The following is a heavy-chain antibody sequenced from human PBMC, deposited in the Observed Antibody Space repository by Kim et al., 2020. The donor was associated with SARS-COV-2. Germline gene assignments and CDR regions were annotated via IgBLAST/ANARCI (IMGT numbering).Heavy chain of an antibody. CDR3: AAESHAWYRFDY. CDR2: IHQNGNT. V-gene: IGHV4-38-2*02. CDR1: DYSISSGYY. Sequence: SETLSLTCTVADYSISSGYYWGWIRQAPGKGLEWIATIHQNGNTYYNPSLKNRVTISMDPSKNQFSLNLSSVNAADTAVFYCAAESHAWYRFDYWGRGTVVTVSS. D-gene: IGHD1-26*01. J-gene: IGHJ4*02.